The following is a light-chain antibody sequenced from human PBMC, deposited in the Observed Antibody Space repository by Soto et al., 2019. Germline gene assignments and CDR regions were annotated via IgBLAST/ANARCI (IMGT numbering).Light chain of an antibody. CDR3: QQYDNWPWT. CDR2: GAS. CDR1: QSIGDT. J-gene: IGKJ1*01. Sequence: EIVLTQSPATLSVSPGGRATLSCRASQSIGDTLAWYQQKPGQAPRLLIYGASSRVTGFPARFSGSGSGTAFTPTISSLQSDEFAVSYCQQYDNWPWTLGQGTKGDIK. V-gene: IGKV3-15*01.